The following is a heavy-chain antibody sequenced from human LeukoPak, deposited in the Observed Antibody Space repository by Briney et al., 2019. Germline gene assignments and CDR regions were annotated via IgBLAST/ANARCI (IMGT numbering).Heavy chain of an antibody. V-gene: IGHV4-39*01. CDR2: IYYSGTT. Sequence: SETLSLTCTVSGGSIISSSYNWGWIRQPPGKGLEWIGTIYYSGTTYYNPSLQSRVTISVDTSKNEFSLKVNSVTAADTAVYYCASLEYSSGWTDYWGQGTLVTVSS. CDR3: ASLEYSSGWTDY. D-gene: IGHD6-19*01. CDR1: GGSIISSSYN. J-gene: IGHJ4*02.